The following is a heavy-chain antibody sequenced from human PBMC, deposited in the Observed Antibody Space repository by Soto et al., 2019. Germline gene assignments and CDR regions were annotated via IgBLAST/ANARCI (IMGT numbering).Heavy chain of an antibody. CDR3: AKGKFYYYDSGGYSDAFDI. CDR2: ISWNRGSI. CDR1: GFTLDDYA. J-gene: IGHJ3*02. Sequence: SGGSLRLSCAAPGFTLDDYAMHWVRQVPGKGLEWVSGISWNRGSIGYGDAVKGRFTISRDNAKNYLYLQMNTLRAEDTALYYCAKGKFYYYDSGGYSDAFDIWGQGTMVTVSS. D-gene: IGHD3-22*01. V-gene: IGHV3-9*01.